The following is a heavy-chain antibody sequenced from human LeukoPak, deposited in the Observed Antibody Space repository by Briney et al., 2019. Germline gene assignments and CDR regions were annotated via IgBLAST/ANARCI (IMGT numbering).Heavy chain of an antibody. D-gene: IGHD3-22*01. CDR1: GYSFTTYD. CDR2: MRPKKSDT. CDR3: AGGPPEDTSSGY. V-gene: IGHV1-8*01. J-gene: IGHJ4*02. Sequence: GASVKASCKASGYSFTTYDINWVRQAPGQGLEWMGWMRPKKSDTGYAREFQDRVTLTWNISTDTAYMELNSLTAEDTAVYFCAGGPPEDTSSGYWGQGTLVTVSS.